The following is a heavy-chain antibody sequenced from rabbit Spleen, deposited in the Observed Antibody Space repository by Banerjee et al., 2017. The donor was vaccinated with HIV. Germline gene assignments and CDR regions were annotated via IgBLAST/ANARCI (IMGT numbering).Heavy chain of an antibody. CDR3: ARDGAGGSYFAL. D-gene: IGHD8-1*01. V-gene: IGHV1S40*01. CDR2: INMFTGKS. Sequence: QSLEESGGGLVKPEGSLTLTCKASGVSLNDKDVMCWVRQAPGKGLEWIACINMFTGKSVYASWAKGRFIMSRPSSTTVTLQMTSLTAADTATYFCARDGAGGSYFALWGQGTLVTVS. J-gene: IGHJ4*01. CDR1: GVSLNDKDV.